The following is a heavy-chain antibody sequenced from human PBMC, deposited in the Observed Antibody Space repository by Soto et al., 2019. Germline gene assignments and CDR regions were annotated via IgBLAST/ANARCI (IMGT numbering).Heavy chain of an antibody. V-gene: IGHV3-49*04. CDR2: IRSKAYGGTT. D-gene: IGHD1-7*01. J-gene: IGHJ6*02. Sequence: GGSLRLSCTASGFTFGDYAMSWVRQAPGKGLEWVGFIRSKAYGGTTECAASVKGRFTISRDDSKSIAYLQMNSLKTEDTAVYYCTRYLELLYYYYGMDVWGQGTTVTVSS. CDR1: GFTFGDYA. CDR3: TRYLELLYYYYGMDV.